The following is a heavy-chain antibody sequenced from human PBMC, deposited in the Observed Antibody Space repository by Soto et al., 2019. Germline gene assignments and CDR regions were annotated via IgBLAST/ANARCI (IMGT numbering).Heavy chain of an antibody. D-gene: IGHD1-26*01. Sequence: QVQLVQSGAEVKKPGSSVKVSCKASGGTFSSYSITWVRQAPGQGLEWMGRIIPMLGIADYAQKFQGRVTITADKSTSTAYMELSSLRSEDTAVYYCARSTGIVGGSLLDVWGQGTTVTVSS. CDR1: GGTFSSYS. V-gene: IGHV1-69*02. J-gene: IGHJ6*02. CDR2: IIPMLGIA. CDR3: ARSTGIVGGSLLDV.